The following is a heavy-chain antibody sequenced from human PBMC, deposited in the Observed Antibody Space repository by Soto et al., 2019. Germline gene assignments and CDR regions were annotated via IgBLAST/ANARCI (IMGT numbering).Heavy chain of an antibody. V-gene: IGHV4-39*01. CDR1: GGSISSSSYY. D-gene: IGHD2-15*01. Sequence: SETLSLTCTVSGGSISSSSYYWGWIRQPPGKGLEWIGSIYYSGSTYYNPSLKSRVTISVDTSKNQFSLKLSSVTAADTAVYYCARYCSGGSCYSDYFDYWGQGTLVTVSS. J-gene: IGHJ4*02. CDR3: ARYCSGGSCYSDYFDY. CDR2: IYYSGST.